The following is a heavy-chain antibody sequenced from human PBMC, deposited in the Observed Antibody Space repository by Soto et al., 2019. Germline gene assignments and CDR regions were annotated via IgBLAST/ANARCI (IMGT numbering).Heavy chain of an antibody. D-gene: IGHD3-9*01. CDR1: GFSFSLYW. CDR3: ARDKTTYDSASGEDL. J-gene: IGHJ5*02. CDR2: IKRDGSEQ. V-gene: IGHV3-7*03. Sequence: GGSLRLSCEGSGFSFSLYWMSWVRQAPGKGLEWVANIKRDGSEQYYADSVKGRFTISRDNARNSLFLEINSLKAEDTAVYYCARDKTTYDSASGEDLWGPGTLVTV.